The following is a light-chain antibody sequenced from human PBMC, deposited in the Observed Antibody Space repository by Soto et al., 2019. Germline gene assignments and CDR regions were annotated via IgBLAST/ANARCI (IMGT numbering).Light chain of an antibody. V-gene: IGKV1-5*01. Sequence: DIQMTQSPSTLSASVGDRVTITCRASQSISSWLAWYQQEPGKAPKLLIYDASSLESGVPSRFSGSGSGTEFTLTISSLQPDDFATYYCQQYNSGITFGQGTRLEIK. CDR1: QSISSW. CDR2: DAS. J-gene: IGKJ5*01. CDR3: QQYNSGIT.